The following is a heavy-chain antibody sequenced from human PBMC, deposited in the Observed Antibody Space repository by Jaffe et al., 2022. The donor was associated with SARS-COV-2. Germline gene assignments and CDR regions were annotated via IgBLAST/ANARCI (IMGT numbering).Heavy chain of an antibody. D-gene: IGHD2-21*01. V-gene: IGHV5-51*01. CDR3: ARRPVAPDCFDP. CDR2: IYPADSET. J-gene: IGHJ5*02. CDR1: GYNFATYW. Sequence: EVQLVQSGAEVKKPGESLKISCKASGYNFATYWIGWVRQMPGESLEWMALIYPADSETKYNPSFQGQVTISADKSISTAYLQWSSLKASDTAMYYCARRPVAPDCFDPWGQGTLVTVSS.